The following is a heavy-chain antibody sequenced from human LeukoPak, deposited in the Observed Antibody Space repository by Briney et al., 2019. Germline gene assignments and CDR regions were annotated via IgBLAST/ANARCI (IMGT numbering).Heavy chain of an antibody. V-gene: IGHV4-34*01. CDR1: GGSFSGYY. Sequence: SETLSLTCAVYGGSFSGYYWSWIRQPPGKGLEWIGEINHSGSTNYNPSLKSRVTISVDTSKNQFSLKLSSVTAADTAVYYCARGRRSYGYGWVDYWGQGTLVTVSS. D-gene: IGHD5-18*01. CDR2: INHSGST. J-gene: IGHJ4*02. CDR3: ARGRRSYGYGWVDY.